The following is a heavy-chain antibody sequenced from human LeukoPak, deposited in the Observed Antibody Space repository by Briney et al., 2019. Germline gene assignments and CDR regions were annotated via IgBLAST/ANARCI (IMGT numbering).Heavy chain of an antibody. J-gene: IGHJ6*02. D-gene: IGHD6-19*01. CDR2: ISGSGGST. CDR1: GFTFSSYA. CDR3: AIQHSSGWYGYYYYGMDV. V-gene: IGHV3-23*01. Sequence: GGSLRLSCAASGFTFSSYAMGWVRQAPGKGLEWVSAISGSGGSTYYADSVKGRFTISRDNSKNTLYLQMNSLRAEDTAVYYCAIQHSSGWYGYYYYGMDVWGQGTTVTVSS.